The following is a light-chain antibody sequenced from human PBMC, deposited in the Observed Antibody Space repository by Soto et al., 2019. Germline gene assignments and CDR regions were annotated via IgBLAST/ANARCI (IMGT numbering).Light chain of an antibody. CDR1: SSDVGGYNS. Sequence: QSVLTQPASVSGSPGQSITISCTGTSSDVGGYNSVSWYQQHPGKAPKLMIYDVSNRPSGVSNRFSGSKSGNTASLTISGLQAEDEADYYCSSYTSSSTLVFGTGTKVTGL. V-gene: IGLV2-14*01. J-gene: IGLJ1*01. CDR3: SSYTSSSTLV. CDR2: DVS.